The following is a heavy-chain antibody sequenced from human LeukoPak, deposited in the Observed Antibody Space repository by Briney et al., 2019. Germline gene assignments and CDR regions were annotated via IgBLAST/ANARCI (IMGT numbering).Heavy chain of an antibody. J-gene: IGHJ6*02. CDR3: ARDWHYGMDV. Sequence: GGSLRLSRAASGFTFSSYAMSWVRQAPGKGLVWVSRSNSDGSSTIYADSVKGRFTISRDNAKNTLYLQMNSLRAEDTAVYYCARDWHYGMDVWGQGTTVTVSS. CDR1: GFTFSSYA. CDR2: SNSDGSST. V-gene: IGHV3-74*01.